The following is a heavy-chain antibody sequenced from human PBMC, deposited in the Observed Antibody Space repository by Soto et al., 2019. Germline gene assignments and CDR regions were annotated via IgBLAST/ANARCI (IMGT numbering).Heavy chain of an antibody. CDR3: TGITWFRGMDV. CDR2: TYYKSKWNN. Sequence: SPTLSLTCVISGDSVSSNSAGWNWIRQSPSRGLGWLGRTYYKSKWNNDYALSVKSRITINPDTSKNQFSLHLYSVTPEDTAVYYCTGITWFRGMDVWGQGTPVTVSS. CDR1: GDSVSSNSAG. D-gene: IGHD3-10*01. V-gene: IGHV6-1*01. J-gene: IGHJ6*02.